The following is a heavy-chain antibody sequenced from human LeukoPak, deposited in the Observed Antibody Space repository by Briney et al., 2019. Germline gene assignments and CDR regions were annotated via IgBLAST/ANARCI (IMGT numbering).Heavy chain of an antibody. CDR2: IIPIFGTA. Sequence: SVKVSCKASGGTFSSYAISWARQAPGQGLEWMGGIIPIFGTANYAQKFQGRVTITTDESTSTAYMELSSLRSEDTAVYYCATLSGSLNDAFDIWGQGTMVTVSS. J-gene: IGHJ3*02. V-gene: IGHV1-69*05. CDR1: GGTFSSYA. CDR3: ATLSGSLNDAFDI. D-gene: IGHD3-10*01.